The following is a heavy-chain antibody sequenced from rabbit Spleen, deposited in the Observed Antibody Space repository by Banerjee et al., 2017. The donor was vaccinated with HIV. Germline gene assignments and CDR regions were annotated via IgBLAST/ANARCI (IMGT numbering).Heavy chain of an antibody. CDR1: GFSFSSSYY. D-gene: IGHD7-1*01. Sequence: QSLEESGGDLVKPGASLTLTCTASGFSFSSSYYMCWVRQAPGKGLEWIACIEGGSSAFSYFASWVNGRFTISSDNAQSTVDLKMTSLTAADTATYFCARWYSPGRDYIDLWGQGTLVTVS. J-gene: IGHJ4*01. CDR2: IEGGSSAFS. CDR3: ARWYSPGRDYIDL. V-gene: IGHV1S40*01.